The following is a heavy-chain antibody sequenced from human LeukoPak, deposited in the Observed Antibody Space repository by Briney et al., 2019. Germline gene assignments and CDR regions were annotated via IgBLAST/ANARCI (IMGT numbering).Heavy chain of an antibody. CDR1: GFTFSSYG. D-gene: IGHD3-22*01. Sequence: GGSLRLSCAASGFTFSSYGMHWVRQAPGKGLEWVAFIRYDGSNKYYADSVKGRFTISRDNSKNTLYLQMNSLRAEDTAVYYCVRDWGYDSSGYWQKYFDTWGQGTLVTVSS. J-gene: IGHJ4*02. CDR2: IRYDGSNK. V-gene: IGHV3-30*02. CDR3: VRDWGYDSSGYWQKYFDT.